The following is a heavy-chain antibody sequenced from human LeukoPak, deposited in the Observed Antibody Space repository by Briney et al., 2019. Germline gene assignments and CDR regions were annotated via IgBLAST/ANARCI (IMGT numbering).Heavy chain of an antibody. J-gene: IGHJ4*02. V-gene: IGHV3-33*01. CDR2: IWYDGSNK. CDR3: ARGGPTFDY. CDR1: EFTFSNYG. Sequence: GGSLRLSCAASEFTFSNYGMHWVRQAPGKGLEWVAVIWYDGSNKYYADSVKGRFTISRDNSKNTLYLQMNSLRAEDTAVYYCARGGPTFDYWGQGTLVTVSS.